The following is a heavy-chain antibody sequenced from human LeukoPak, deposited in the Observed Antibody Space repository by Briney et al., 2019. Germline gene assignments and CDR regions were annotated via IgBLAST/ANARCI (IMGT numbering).Heavy chain of an antibody. Sequence: SETLSLTCTVSGGSISSSSYYWGWIRQPPGKGLEWIGSIYYSGSTYYNPSLKSRVTISVDTSKNQFSLKLSSVTAADTAVYYCARQPRSTVTTAFDYWGQGTLVTVSS. CDR3: ARQPRSTVTTAFDY. V-gene: IGHV4-39*01. CDR2: IYYSGST. J-gene: IGHJ4*02. D-gene: IGHD4-17*01. CDR1: GGSISSSSYY.